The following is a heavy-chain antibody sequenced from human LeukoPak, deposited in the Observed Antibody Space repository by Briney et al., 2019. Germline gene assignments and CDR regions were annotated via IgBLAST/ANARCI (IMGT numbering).Heavy chain of an antibody. Sequence: ASVKVSCKASGYTFTGYDMHWVRQAPGQGLEWMGRINPNNGGTNYAQKFQGRVTMTRDTSISTAYMELSRLRSNDTAVFYCARKGNSFDYWGQGTLVTVSS. CDR2: INPNNGGT. CDR1: GYTFTGYD. V-gene: IGHV1-2*06. CDR3: ARKGNSFDY. J-gene: IGHJ4*02.